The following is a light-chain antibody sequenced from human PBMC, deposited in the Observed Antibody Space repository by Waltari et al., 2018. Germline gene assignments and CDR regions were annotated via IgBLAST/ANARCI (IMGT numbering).Light chain of an antibody. Sequence: DIQMTQSPSTLSASVGDRVTITCRASQSISSWLAWYQQKPGKAPNFLIYKASSLQSGVPSRFSGSGSGTEFTLTISSLQPDDFATYYCQQYNSYPWTFGQGTK. CDR3: QQYNSYPWT. CDR1: QSISSW. V-gene: IGKV1-5*03. J-gene: IGKJ1*01. CDR2: KAS.